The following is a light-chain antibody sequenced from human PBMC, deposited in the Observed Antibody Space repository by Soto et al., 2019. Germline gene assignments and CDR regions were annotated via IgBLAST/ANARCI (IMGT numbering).Light chain of an antibody. CDR1: SSDVGGYNY. V-gene: IGLV2-14*01. J-gene: IGLJ1*01. CDR3: SSYTTSNTRQIV. CDR2: DVS. Sequence: QSVLTQPASVSGSPGQSITISCPGTSSDVGGYNYVSWYQQHPGKAPKFMIYDVSNRPSGVSNRFSGSKSGNTASLTISGLQAEDEADYYCSSYTTSNTRQIVFGAGTKVTVL.